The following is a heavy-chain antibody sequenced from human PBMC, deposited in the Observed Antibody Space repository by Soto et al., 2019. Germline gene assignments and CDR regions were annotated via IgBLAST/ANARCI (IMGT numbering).Heavy chain of an antibody. CDR1: GGTFSSYA. CDR2: IIPIFGTA. V-gene: IGHV1-69*13. D-gene: IGHD3-22*01. CDR3: ASARYNTYYYDSSGSQVNAFDI. J-gene: IGHJ3*02. Sequence: RASVKVSCKASGGTFSSYAISWVRQAPGQGLEWMGGIIPIFGTANYAQKFQGRVTITADESTSTAYMELSSLRSEDTAVYYCASARYNTYYYDSSGSQVNAFDIWGQGTMVTVS.